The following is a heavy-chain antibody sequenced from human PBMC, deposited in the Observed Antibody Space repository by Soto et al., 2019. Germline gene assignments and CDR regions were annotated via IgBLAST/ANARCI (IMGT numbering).Heavy chain of an antibody. Sequence: PSETPSLGCAVYGGSIPGYYWRWLRQPPGKGLEWIGEINHSGSTNYNPSLKSRVTISVDTSKNQFSLKLSSVTAADTAVYYCARDDEGWSDCDLGYWGQGVQVT. V-gene: IGHV4-34*01. D-gene: IGHD2-21*01. CDR2: INHSGST. J-gene: IGHJ4*02. CDR1: GGSIPGYY. CDR3: ARDDEGWSDCDLGY.